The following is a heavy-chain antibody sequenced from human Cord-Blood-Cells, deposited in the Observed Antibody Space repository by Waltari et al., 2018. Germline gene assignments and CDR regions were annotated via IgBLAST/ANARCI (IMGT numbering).Heavy chain of an antibody. D-gene: IGHD3-22*01. CDR1: GGSISSYY. V-gene: IGHV4-59*01. CDR2: IYYSGST. Sequence: QVQLQESGPGLVKPSETLSLTCTVSGGSISSYYWSWIRQPPGKGLEWIGYIYYSGSTTYNPSLKSRVTIAVDTSKNQFSLKLSSVTAADTAVYYCASQYYYDSSGYFWFDPWGQGTLVTVSS. CDR3: ASQYYYDSSGYFWFDP. J-gene: IGHJ5*02.